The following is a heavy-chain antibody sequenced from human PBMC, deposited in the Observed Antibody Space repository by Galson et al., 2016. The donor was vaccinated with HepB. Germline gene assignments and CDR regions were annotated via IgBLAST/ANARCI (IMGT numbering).Heavy chain of an antibody. D-gene: IGHD6-19*01. CDR1: GFTFSSYG. V-gene: IGHV3-33*01. Sequence: SLRLSCAASGFTFSSYGMHWVRQAPGKGLEWVALIWYDGSNQYYVDSVKGRFTISRDNSKNTLYLQMNSLRAEDTAVYYCASEAASIAVAVLDYWGQGTLVTVSS. CDR3: ASEAASIAVAVLDY. CDR2: IWYDGSNQ. J-gene: IGHJ4*02.